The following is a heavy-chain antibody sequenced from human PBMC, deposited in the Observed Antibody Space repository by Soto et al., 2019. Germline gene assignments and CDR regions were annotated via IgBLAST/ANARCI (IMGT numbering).Heavy chain of an antibody. D-gene: IGHD3-9*01. CDR1: GFTFSSYA. Sequence: GSSLGLSCAASGFTFSSYAMSWVLQGTGKGLEWVSAISGSGGSTYYADSVKGRFTISRDNSKNTLYLQMNSLRAEDTAVYYCAKWDLTVYYSYQYYYDYWGQGTLVTVSS. J-gene: IGHJ4*02. V-gene: IGHV3-23*01. CDR3: AKWDLTVYYSYQYYYDY. CDR2: ISGSGGST.